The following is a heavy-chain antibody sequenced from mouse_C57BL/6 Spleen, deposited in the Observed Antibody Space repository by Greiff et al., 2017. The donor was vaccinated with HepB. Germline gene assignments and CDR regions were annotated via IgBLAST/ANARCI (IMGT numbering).Heavy chain of an antibody. J-gene: IGHJ1*03. CDR3: AMHYYGSSYWYFDV. CDR2: IHPSDSDT. Sequence: QVQLQQPGAELVKPGASVKVSCKASGYTFTIYWMHWVKQRPGQGLEWIGRIHPSDSDTNYNQKFKGKATLTVDKSSSTAYMQLSSLTSEDSAVYYCAMHYYGSSYWYFDVWGTGTTVTVSS. D-gene: IGHD1-1*01. CDR1: GYTFTIYW. V-gene: IGHV1-74*01.